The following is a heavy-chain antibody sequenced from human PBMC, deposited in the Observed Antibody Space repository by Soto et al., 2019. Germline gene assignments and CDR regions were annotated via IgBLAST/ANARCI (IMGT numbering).Heavy chain of an antibody. J-gene: IGHJ2*01. D-gene: IGHD4-17*01. CDR2: IIPILGIA. V-gene: IGHV1-69*02. CDR1: GGTFSSYT. Sequence: QVQLVQSGAEVKKPGSSVKVSCKASGGTFSSYTISWVRQAPGQGLEWMGRIIPILGIANYAQKFQGRVTITADKSTSTAYMELSSLRSEDTAVYCCARAGTNWYFDLWGRGTLVTVSS. CDR3: ARAGTNWYFDL.